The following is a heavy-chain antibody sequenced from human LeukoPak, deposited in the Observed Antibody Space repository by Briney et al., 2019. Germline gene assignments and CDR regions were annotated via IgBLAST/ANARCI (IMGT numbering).Heavy chain of an antibody. Sequence: GGSLRLSCAASGFTFSDYAMRWVRQAPGKGLEWLSEISGGGDGAYHADSVKGRFTISRDNAKTSLYLHMNNLRAEDTAVYYCSNGIYDSSYWGQGTLVTVSS. CDR1: GFTFSDYA. CDR3: SNGIYDSSY. D-gene: IGHD6-6*01. CDR2: ISGGGDGA. V-gene: IGHV3-23*01. J-gene: IGHJ4*02.